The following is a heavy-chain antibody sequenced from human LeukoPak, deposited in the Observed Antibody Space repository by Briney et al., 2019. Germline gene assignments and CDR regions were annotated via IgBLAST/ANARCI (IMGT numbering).Heavy chain of an antibody. CDR2: ISGSGGST. D-gene: IGHD2-2*02. V-gene: IGHV3-23*01. CDR1: GFTFSSYA. Sequence: GGSLRLSCAASGFTFSSYAMSWVRQAPGKGLEWVSAISGSGGSTYYADSVKGRSTISRDNSKNTLYLQMNSLRAEDTAVYYCARVSTSCYIGCSFDNWGQGTLVTVSS. CDR3: ARVSTSCYIGCSFDN. J-gene: IGHJ4*02.